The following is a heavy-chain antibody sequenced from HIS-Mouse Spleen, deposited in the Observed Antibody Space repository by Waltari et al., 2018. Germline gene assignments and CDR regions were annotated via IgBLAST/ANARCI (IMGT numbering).Heavy chain of an antibody. V-gene: IGHV3-30*18. Sequence: QVQLVESGGCVVQPGRSLRLSCAASAFTFSSYGMHGVRQAPGKGLEWVAVISYDGSNKYYADSVKGRFTISRDNSKNTLYLQMNSLRAEDTAVYYCAKDKHHAFDYWGQGTLVTVSS. CDR1: AFTFSSYG. J-gene: IGHJ4*02. CDR3: AKDKHHAFDY. CDR2: ISYDGSNK.